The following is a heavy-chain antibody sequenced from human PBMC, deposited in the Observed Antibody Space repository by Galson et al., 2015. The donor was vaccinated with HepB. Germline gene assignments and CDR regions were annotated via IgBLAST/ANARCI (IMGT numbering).Heavy chain of an antibody. CDR3: ARGLDRYYYYYDGMDV. Sequence: SVKVSCKASGYTFTGYYMHWVRQAPGQGLEWMGWINPNSGGTNYAQRFQGRVTMTRDTSISTAYMELSRLRSDDTAVYYCARGLDRYYYYYDGMDVWGQGTTVTVSS. J-gene: IGHJ6*02. CDR1: GYTFTGYY. V-gene: IGHV1-2*02. CDR2: INPNSGGT.